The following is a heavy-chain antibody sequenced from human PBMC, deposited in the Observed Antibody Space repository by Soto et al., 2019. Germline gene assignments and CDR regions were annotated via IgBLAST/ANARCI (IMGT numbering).Heavy chain of an antibody. D-gene: IGHD3-22*01. CDR3: ARGLDYDSSGYYYGGDY. CDR2: IIPIFGTA. CDR1: GGTFSSYA. V-gene: IGHV1-69*13. Sequence: ASVKVSCKASGGTFSSYAISWVRQAPGQGLEWMGGIIPIFGTANYAQKFQGRVTITADESTSTAYMELSSLRSEDTAVYYCARGLDYDSSGYYYGGDYWGQGTLVTVSS. J-gene: IGHJ4*02.